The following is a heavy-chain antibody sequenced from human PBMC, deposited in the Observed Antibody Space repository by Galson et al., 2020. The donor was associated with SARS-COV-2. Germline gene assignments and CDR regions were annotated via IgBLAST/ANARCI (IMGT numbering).Heavy chain of an antibody. J-gene: IGHJ4*02. CDR3: AKDWAVYSSWGYFDY. V-gene: IGHV3-23*01. CDR2: ISGSGGST. CDR1: GFTFSSYA. D-gene: IGHD6-6*01. Sequence: GGSLRLPCAASGFTFSSYAMSWVRQAPGKGLEWVSAISGSGGSTYYADSVKGRFTISRDNSKNTLYLQMNSLRAEDTAVYYCAKDWAVYSSWGYFDYWGQGTLVTVSS.